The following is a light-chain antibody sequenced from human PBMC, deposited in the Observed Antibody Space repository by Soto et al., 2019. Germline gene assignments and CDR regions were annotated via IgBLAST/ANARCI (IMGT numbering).Light chain of an antibody. J-gene: IGKJ5*01. CDR3: QQADTFPIT. Sequence: DIQMTHSPSSVSASLGDRVTITCQASQGISRSLSWYQQKPGKAPKLLIYSASSLQSGVPSRFSGSGFGTDFTLTISSLQPEDFATYYCQQADTFPITFGQGTRLEIK. CDR1: QGISRS. V-gene: IGKV1D-12*01. CDR2: SAS.